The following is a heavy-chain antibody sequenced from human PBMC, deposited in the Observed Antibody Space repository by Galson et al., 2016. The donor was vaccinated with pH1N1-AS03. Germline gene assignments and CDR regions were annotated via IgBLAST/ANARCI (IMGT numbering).Heavy chain of an antibody. CDR3: AHGTNGFGDYNH. J-gene: IGHJ4*02. V-gene: IGHV2-5*01. D-gene: IGHD4-17*01. CDR1: GFSLPTTKEG. Sequence: PALVKPPQTLTLTCTFSGFSLPTTKEGVGWIRQPPGKALEWLALIYWNDDRRYSPSLRSRLTITKDASRNQVVLTMTNMDPVDTATYYCAHGTNGFGDYNHGGQGPLVTVS. CDR2: IYWNDDR.